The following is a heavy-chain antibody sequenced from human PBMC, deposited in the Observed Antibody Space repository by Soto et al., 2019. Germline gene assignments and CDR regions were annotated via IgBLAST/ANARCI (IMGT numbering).Heavy chain of an antibody. CDR3: ATSSWTTVTSDY. Sequence: ASVKVSCKASGYTFTSYYMHWVRQAPGQGLEWMGIINPSGGSTSYAQKFQGRVTMTRDTSTSTVYMELSSLRSEDTAVYYCATSSWTTVTSDYWGQGTRVTVSS. J-gene: IGHJ4*02. V-gene: IGHV1-46*01. CDR1: GYTFTSYY. CDR2: INPSGGST. D-gene: IGHD4-17*01.